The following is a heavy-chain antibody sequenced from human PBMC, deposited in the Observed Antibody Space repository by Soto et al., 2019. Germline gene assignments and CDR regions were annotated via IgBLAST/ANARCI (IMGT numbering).Heavy chain of an antibody. CDR1: GYTFTGYY. CDR2: INPNSGGT. Sequence: QMQLVQSGAEVKKPGASVKVSCKASGYTFTGYYMHWVRQAPGQGLEWMGWINPNSGGTNYAQKFQGWVTMTRDTSISTAYMELSRLRSDDTAVYYCARDGIGPPTGYSSGWYYYYYGMDVWGQGTTVTVSS. J-gene: IGHJ6*02. V-gene: IGHV1-2*04. CDR3: ARDGIGPPTGYSSGWYYYYYGMDV. D-gene: IGHD6-19*01.